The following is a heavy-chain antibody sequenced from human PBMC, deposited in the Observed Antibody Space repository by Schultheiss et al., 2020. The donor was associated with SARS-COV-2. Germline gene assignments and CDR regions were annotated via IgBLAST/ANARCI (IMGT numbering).Heavy chain of an antibody. J-gene: IGHJ3*02. CDR1: GFTFSNAW. CDR3: ARSWGELPNAFDI. V-gene: IGHV3-11*01. Sequence: GGSLRLSCAASGFTFSNAWMSWVRQAPGKGLEWVSYISSSSNPIYYADSVKGRFTISRDNAKNSLYLQMNSLRIEDTAVYFCARSWGELPNAFDIWGQGTMVTVSS. CDR2: ISSSSNPI. D-gene: IGHD3-16*01.